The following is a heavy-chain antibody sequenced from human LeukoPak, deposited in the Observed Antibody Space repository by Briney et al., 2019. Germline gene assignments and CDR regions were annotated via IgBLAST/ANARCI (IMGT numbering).Heavy chain of an antibody. Sequence: ASVKVSCKASGYTFTGYYMHWVRQAPGQWLEWMGWINPNSGGTNYAQKFQGRVTMTRDTSISTAYMELSRLRSDDTAVYYCARDLQDSRDFWSGYPLDYWGQGTLVTVSS. V-gene: IGHV1-2*02. CDR3: ARDLQDSRDFWSGYPLDY. D-gene: IGHD3-3*01. CDR2: INPNSGGT. CDR1: GYTFTGYY. J-gene: IGHJ4*02.